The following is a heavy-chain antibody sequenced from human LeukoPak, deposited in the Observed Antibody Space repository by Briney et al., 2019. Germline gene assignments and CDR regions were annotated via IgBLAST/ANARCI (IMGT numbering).Heavy chain of an antibody. J-gene: IGHJ5*02. CDR3: AKDPSPSIAAASLLGFDP. Sequence: GGSLRLSCTASGFTFSSFSMNWVRQAPGKGLEWVSSISSSSSYMYYAVSVKGRFTISRDNSKNTLYLQMNSLRAEDTAVYYCAKDPSPSIAAASLLGFDPWGQGTLVTVSS. V-gene: IGHV3-21*04. CDR1: GFTFSSFS. CDR2: ISSSSSYM. D-gene: IGHD6-13*01.